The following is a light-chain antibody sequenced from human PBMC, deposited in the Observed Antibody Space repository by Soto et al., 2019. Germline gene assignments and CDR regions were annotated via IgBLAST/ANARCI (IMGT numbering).Light chain of an antibody. V-gene: IGKV3-20*01. CDR2: GAA. CDR3: QQYYNSPRT. J-gene: IGKJ4*01. CDR1: QSVSSSY. Sequence: VLTQSPGALSLSPGERAALSCRASQSVSSSYLAWYKQKHGHATRRLIYGAANKPTGIPDRFSGSGSGTDFTLIISRLEPEEFAGYYCQQYYNSPRTVGGGTKVDSK.